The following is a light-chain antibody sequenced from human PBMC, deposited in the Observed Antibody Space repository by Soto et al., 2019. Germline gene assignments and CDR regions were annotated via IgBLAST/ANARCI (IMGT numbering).Light chain of an antibody. J-gene: IGKJ2*01. V-gene: IGKV1-5*01. CDR3: QQYNSLHT. CDR2: DAS. CDR1: QNIGRW. Sequence: DIRMTQSPSTLPASVGDRVTITCRASQNIGRWLAWYQQKPGKAPNLLIFDASSLQSGVPSRFSGSGSGTEFTLTISSLQSDDFATYYCQQYNSLHTFGQGTKLAIK.